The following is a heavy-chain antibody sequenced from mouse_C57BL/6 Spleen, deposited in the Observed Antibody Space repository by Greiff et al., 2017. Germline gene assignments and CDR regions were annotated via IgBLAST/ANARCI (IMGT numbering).Heavy chain of an antibody. V-gene: IGHV1-5*01. CDR2: IYPGNSDT. D-gene: IGHD2-2*01. J-gene: IGHJ3*01. CDR1: GYTFTSYW. Sequence: VHVKQSGTVLARPGASVKMSCKTSGYTFTSYWMHWVKQRPGQGLEWIGAIYPGNSDTSYNQKFKGKAKLTAVTSASTAYMELSSLTNEDSAVYYCTREWNYGYDGSFAYWGQGTLVTVSA. CDR3: TREWNYGYDGSFAY.